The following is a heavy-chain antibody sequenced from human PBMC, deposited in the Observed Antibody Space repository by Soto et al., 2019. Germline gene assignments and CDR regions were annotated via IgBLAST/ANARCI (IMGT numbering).Heavy chain of an antibody. D-gene: IGHD6-19*01. CDR1: GYTFTGYY. CDR2: INPNSGGT. Sequence: ASVKVSCKASGYTFTGYYMHWVRQAPGQGLEWMGWINPNSGGTNYAQKFQGWVTMTRDTSISTAYMELSRLRSDDTAVYYCARAYSSGHRHYYYYGMDVWGQGTTVTVSS. CDR3: ARAYSSGHRHYYYYGMDV. J-gene: IGHJ6*02. V-gene: IGHV1-2*04.